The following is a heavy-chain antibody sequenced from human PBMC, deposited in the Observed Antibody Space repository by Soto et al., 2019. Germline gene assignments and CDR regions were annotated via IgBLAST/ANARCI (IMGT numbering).Heavy chain of an antibody. Sequence: QVPLQESGPGLVKPSQTLSLTCNVSGGSTSGDRYYWNWIRHHPGKGLEWIGNIYDNGITYCNPSLKSRVIISEDTSKNQFSLRLSSVPAADTAVYYCTRDQGFGMAVWGQGTTVTVSS. J-gene: IGHJ6*02. V-gene: IGHV4-31*03. CDR2: IYDNGIT. CDR3: TRDQGFGMAV. CDR1: GGSTSGDRYY.